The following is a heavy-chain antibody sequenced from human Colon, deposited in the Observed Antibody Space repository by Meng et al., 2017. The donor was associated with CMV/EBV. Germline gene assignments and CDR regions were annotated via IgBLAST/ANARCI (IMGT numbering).Heavy chain of an antibody. J-gene: IGHJ4*02. CDR3: AADISTAWFYY. CDR2: IHYTETT. D-gene: IGHD2-2*01. V-gene: IGHV4-39*07. CDR1: GDSISSGRHF. Sequence: QVQLQESGPGLVKPSETLSLTCTVSGDSISSGRHFWGWIHQAPGKGLEWIATIHYTETTHYNPSLKSRITISVDTSKNQISLKVNSVTAADTAMYYCAADISTAWFYYWGQGTLVTVSS.